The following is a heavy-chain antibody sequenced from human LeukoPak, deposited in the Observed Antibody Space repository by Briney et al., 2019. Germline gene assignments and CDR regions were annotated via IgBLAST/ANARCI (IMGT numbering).Heavy chain of an antibody. J-gene: IGHJ4*02. D-gene: IGHD2-15*01. CDR1: GGSISSYY. V-gene: IGHV4-59*01. Sequence: SETLSLTCTVSGGSISSYYLSWIRQPPGKGLEWIGYIYYSGSTNYNPSLKSRVTISVDTSKNQFSLKLTSVTAADTAVYYCARGIGIGGSCYSHPSDYWGQGTLVTVSS. CDR2: IYYSGST. CDR3: ARGIGIGGSCYSHPSDY.